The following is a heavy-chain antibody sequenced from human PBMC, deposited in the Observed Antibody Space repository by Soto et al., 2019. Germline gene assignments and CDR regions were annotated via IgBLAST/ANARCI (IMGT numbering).Heavy chain of an antibody. J-gene: IGHJ4*02. CDR2: INAGNGNT. CDR1: GYTFTSYA. D-gene: IGHD3-3*01. CDR3: ARGLYYDFWSGYPYYFDY. Sequence: GASVKVSCKASGYTFTSYAMHWVRQAPGQRLEWMGWINAGNGNTKYSQKFQGRVTITRDTSASTAYMELSSLRSEDTAVYYCARGLYYDFWSGYPYYFDYWGQGTLVTVSS. V-gene: IGHV1-3*01.